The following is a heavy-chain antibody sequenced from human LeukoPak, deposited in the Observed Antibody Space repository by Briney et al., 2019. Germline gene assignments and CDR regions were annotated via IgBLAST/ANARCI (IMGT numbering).Heavy chain of an antibody. CDR2: ISYDGRNI. D-gene: IGHD6-19*01. CDR1: GFTFSSYD. Sequence: GGSLRLSCAAPGFTFSSYDMHWVRQAPGKGLEWVAVISYDGRNIHYADSVKGRFTISRDNSKNTLYLQMNSLRAEDTAVYYCARDGSGWSFDYWGQGTLVTVSS. J-gene: IGHJ4*02. V-gene: IGHV3-30*04. CDR3: ARDGSGWSFDY.